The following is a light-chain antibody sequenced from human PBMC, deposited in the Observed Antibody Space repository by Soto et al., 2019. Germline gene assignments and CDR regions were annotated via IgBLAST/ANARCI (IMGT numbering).Light chain of an antibody. CDR1: QSVSSY. V-gene: IGKV3-11*01. Sequence: EIVLTQSTAPLSLSPGERATLSCRSSQSVSSYLAWYQQKPGQAPRLIIYAASSRATGSPDRFSGGRSGTDFTLTISRLEPEDVAVYYCQQRSDWPLTLGGGTKVDIK. CDR2: AAS. CDR3: QQRSDWPLT. J-gene: IGKJ4*01.